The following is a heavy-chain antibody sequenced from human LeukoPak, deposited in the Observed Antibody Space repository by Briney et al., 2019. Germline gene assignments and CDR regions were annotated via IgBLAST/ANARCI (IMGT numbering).Heavy chain of an antibody. D-gene: IGHD6-19*01. J-gene: IGHJ5*02. Sequence: GGSLRLSCTASGFKFDDYGMTWVRQAPGKGLEWVSDINWNGDSRGYAHSVRGRFTIYRDNSKNSLYLQMNSLRAEDTAVYYCAKDRAIAVTGDWFDPWGQGTLVTVSS. CDR1: GFKFDDYG. V-gene: IGHV3-20*04. CDR2: INWNGDSR. CDR3: AKDRAIAVTGDWFDP.